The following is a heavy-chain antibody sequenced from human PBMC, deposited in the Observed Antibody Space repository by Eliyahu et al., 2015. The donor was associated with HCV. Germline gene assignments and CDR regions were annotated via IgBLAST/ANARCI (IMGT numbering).Heavy chain of an antibody. V-gene: IGHV1-46*01. CDR2: INPSGGST. CDR1: GYTFTSYY. CDR3: ALLRRRDYRGGEFDY. J-gene: IGHJ4*02. D-gene: IGHD4-17*01. Sequence: QVQLVQSGAEVKKPGASVKVSCKASGYTFTSYYMHWVRQAPGQGLEWMGIINPSGGSTSYAQKFQGRVTMTRDTSTSTVYMELSSLRSEDTAVYYCALLRRRDYRGGEFDYWGQGTLVTVSS.